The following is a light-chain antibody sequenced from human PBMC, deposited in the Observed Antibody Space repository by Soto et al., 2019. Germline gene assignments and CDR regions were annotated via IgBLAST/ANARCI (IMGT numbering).Light chain of an antibody. V-gene: IGKV1-27*01. CDR1: QDISHY. CDR2: TAS. J-gene: IGKJ1*01. Sequence: DIKMTQSPSSLSASVGDRVTITCRASQDISHYLAWYQQRPGKVPKLLIHTASTLQSGVSSRFSGSGSGTDFTLTISSLQPEDVATYYCQKYDGVPWTFGRGTKVEIK. CDR3: QKYDGVPWT.